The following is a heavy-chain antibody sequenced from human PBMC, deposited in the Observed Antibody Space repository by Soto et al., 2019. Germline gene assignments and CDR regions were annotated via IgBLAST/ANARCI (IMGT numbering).Heavy chain of an antibody. CDR3: ARGPTDYYDNSGDYFLDY. Sequence: ASVKVSCKASGGTFSSYAISWVRQAPGQGLEWMGWISTYIGNTKYAERLQGRVTMTTDTTTSTAYMELRSLRSDDTAVYYCARGPTDYYDNSGDYFLDYWGQGTLVTVSS. V-gene: IGHV1-18*01. J-gene: IGHJ4*02. D-gene: IGHD3-22*01. CDR1: GGTFSSYA. CDR2: ISTYIGNT.